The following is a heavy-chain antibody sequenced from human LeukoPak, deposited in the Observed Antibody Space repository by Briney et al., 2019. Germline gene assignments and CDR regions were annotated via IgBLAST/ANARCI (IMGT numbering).Heavy chain of an antibody. J-gene: IGHJ4*02. CDR1: GGTFSSYA. CDR3: AREQFGELLFDY. V-gene: IGHV1-46*01. D-gene: IGHD3-10*01. Sequence: ASVKVSCKASGGTFSSYAISWVRQAPGQGLEWMGIINPSGGSTSYAQKFQGRVTMTRDTSTSTVYMELSSLRSEDTAVYYCAREQFGELLFDYWGQGTLVTVSS. CDR2: INPSGGST.